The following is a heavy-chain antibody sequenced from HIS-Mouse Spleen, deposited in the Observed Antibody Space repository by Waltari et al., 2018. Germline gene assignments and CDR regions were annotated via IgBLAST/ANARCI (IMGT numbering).Heavy chain of an antibody. CDR1: GGSIRSSSYY. CDR3: AREIPYSSSWYDWYFDL. CDR2: IYYSGST. Sequence: QLQLQESGPGLVKPSETLSLPCTVSGGSIRSSSYYLGWLRQPPGKGLEWIGSIYYSGSTYYNPSLKSRVTISVDTSKNQFSLKLSSVTAADTAVYYCAREIPYSSSWYDWYFDLWGRGTLVTVSS. D-gene: IGHD6-13*01. V-gene: IGHV4-39*07. J-gene: IGHJ2*01.